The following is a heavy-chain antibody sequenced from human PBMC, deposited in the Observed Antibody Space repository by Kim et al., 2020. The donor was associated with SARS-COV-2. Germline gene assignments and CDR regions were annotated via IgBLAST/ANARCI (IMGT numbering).Heavy chain of an antibody. CDR2: INPRGGTT. CDR3: ARSLRTPGNMDLHVEYFQD. D-gene: IGHD1-1*01. V-gene: IGHV1-46*01. CDR1: GYIFSNNY. J-gene: IGHJ1*01. Sequence: ASVKVSCKASGYIFSNNYIHWVRQAPGQGLEWMGIINPRGGTTVYAPKFQGRVTMTRDTFTSTVYMELSSLRSEDTAVYFCARSLRTPGNMDLHVEYFQDGGQGTLVTVSS.